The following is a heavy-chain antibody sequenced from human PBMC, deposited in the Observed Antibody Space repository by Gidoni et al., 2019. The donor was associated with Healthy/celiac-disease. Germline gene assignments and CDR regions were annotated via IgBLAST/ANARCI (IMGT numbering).Heavy chain of an antibody. Sequence: QVQLVQSRAELKKPGASVTVSCKASGYTFTSYGISWVRQAAGQGLEWMGWISAYNGNTNYAQKLQGRVTMTTDTSTSTAYMELRSLRSDDTAVDYCARVGSLPQKYSSSWYYGYWGQGTLVTVSS. J-gene: IGHJ4*02. CDR2: ISAYNGNT. D-gene: IGHD6-13*01. CDR1: GYTFTSYG. CDR3: ARVGSLPQKYSSSWYYGY. V-gene: IGHV1-18*04.